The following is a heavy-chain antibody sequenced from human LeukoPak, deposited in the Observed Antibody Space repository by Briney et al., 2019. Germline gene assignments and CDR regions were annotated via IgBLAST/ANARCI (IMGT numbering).Heavy chain of an antibody. J-gene: IGHJ4*02. CDR3: ARGSRSSSKGCDS. V-gene: IGHV3-66*01. D-gene: IGHD2-2*01. CDR1: GFTVSNNY. CDR2: IFSGGSI. Sequence: GEPLKLSCAASGFTVSNNYMSWVRQAPGKGLEWVSVIFSGGSIYYADSVKGRFTMSRDNSKNTLYLQMNSLRVEDTAVYYCARGSRSSSKGCDSWGQGTLVTVSS.